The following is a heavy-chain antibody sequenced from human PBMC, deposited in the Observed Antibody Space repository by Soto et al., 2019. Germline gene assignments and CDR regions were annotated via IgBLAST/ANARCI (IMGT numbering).Heavy chain of an antibody. V-gene: IGHV3-53*01. Sequence: EVQLVESGGGLIQPGGSLRLSCAASGFTVSNNYMSWVRQAPGKGLECVSGIYSGGTTYYTDSVKGRFIIFRDKSKNTLYLQMNTLRADDTAVYYCAKLEMAALNYWGQGTLVTVSS. CDR2: IYSGGTT. CDR3: AKLEMAALNY. CDR1: GFTVSNNY. D-gene: IGHD6-19*01. J-gene: IGHJ4*02.